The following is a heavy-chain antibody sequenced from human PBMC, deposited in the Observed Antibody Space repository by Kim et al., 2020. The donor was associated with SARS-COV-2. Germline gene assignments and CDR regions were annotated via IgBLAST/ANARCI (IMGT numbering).Heavy chain of an antibody. J-gene: IGHJ3*02. V-gene: IGHV3-30*01. CDR3: ARGGGLRFLEWLSLGAFDI. Sequence: KGRFTISRDKSKNTLYLQMNSLRAEDTAVYYCARGGGLRFLEWLSLGAFDIWGQGTMVTVSS. D-gene: IGHD3-3*01.